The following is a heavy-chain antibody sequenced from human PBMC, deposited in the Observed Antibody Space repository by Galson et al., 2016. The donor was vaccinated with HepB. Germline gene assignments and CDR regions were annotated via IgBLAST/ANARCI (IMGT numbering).Heavy chain of an antibody. CDR1: GYSFTSYW. CDR3: ARRQFTAYGLDV. Sequence: QSGAEVKKPGESLKISCKGSGYSFTSYWVGWVRQRPGKGLEWMGIIYPGDSDTRYSPSFEGQVTIPADKSTATAYLHWTSLKASDTAIYYCARRQFTAYGLDVWGQGTTVAVSS. V-gene: IGHV5-51*03. D-gene: IGHD6-19*01. CDR2: IYPGDSDT. J-gene: IGHJ6*02.